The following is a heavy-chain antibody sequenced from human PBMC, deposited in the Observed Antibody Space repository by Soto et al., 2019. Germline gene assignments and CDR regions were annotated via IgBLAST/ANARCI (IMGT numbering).Heavy chain of an antibody. Sequence: SVKVSCKASGGTFSSYAISWVRQAPGQGLEWMGGIIPIFGTANYAQKFQGRVTITADESTSTAYMELSSLRSEDTAVYYCARTLPITMVRGVIITGATWSDPWGKGTLVTVSS. D-gene: IGHD3-10*01. CDR1: GGTFSSYA. CDR2: IIPIFGTA. J-gene: IGHJ5*02. V-gene: IGHV1-69*13. CDR3: ARTLPITMVRGVIITGATWSDP.